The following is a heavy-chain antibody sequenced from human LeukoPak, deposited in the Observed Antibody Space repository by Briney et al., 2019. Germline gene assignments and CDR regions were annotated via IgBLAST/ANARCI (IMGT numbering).Heavy chain of an antibody. V-gene: IGHV3-53*01. CDR2: IYSGGST. D-gene: IGHD1-26*01. J-gene: IGHJ3*02. Sequence: AGGSLRLSCAASGFTVSNNYMSWVRQAPGKGLEWVSVIYSGGSTYYADSVKGRFTISRDNSKNTLYLQMNSLRAEDSAAYYCAKLRSGTTGNVEIWGQGTMVTVSS. CDR3: AKLRSGTTGNVEI. CDR1: GFTVSNNY.